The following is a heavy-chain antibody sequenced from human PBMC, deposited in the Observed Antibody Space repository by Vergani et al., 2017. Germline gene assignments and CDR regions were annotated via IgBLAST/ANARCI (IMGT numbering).Heavy chain of an antibody. CDR1: GYTFTSYA. D-gene: IGHD2-15*01. V-gene: IGHV1-46*03. CDR2: INPSGGST. CDR3: ARDMMGNCSGGSCYSDAFDI. Sequence: QVQLVQSGAEVKKPGASVKVSCKASGYTFTSYAMHWVRQAPGQGLEWMGIINPSGGSTSYAQKFQGRVTMTRDTSTSTVYMELSSLRSEDTAVYYCARDMMGNCSGGSCYSDAFDIWGQGTMVTVSS. J-gene: IGHJ3*02.